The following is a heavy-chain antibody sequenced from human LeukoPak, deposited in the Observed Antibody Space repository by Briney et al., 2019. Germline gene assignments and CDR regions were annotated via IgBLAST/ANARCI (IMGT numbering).Heavy chain of an antibody. CDR3: ARDSRGAAALDY. V-gene: IGHV3-53*01. J-gene: IGHJ4*02. CDR2: IYSGGDT. CDR1: GFTINTKY. D-gene: IGHD6-13*01. Sequence: GGSLRLSCAASGFTINTKYMSWVRQAPGKGLEWVSIIYSGGDTYYADSVKGRFTISRDDSKNTLYLQMNSLRAEDTAVYYCARDSRGAAALDYWGQGTLVTVSS.